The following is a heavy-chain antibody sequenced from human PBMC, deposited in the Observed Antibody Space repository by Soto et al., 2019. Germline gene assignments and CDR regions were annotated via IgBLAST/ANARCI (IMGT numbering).Heavy chain of an antibody. V-gene: IGHV5-51*01. CDR2: VYISDSET. Sequence: GESLKISCRGSGYYSSSYWIAWVRQMSGKGLEWVGSVYISDSETKYSPSFQGQVTISADKYTNTAYLYWSSLKASDTAMYYCARRGTLSGRDAFDVWGEGTMVTVSS. D-gene: IGHD5-12*01. CDR1: GYYSSSYW. CDR3: ARRGTLSGRDAFDV. J-gene: IGHJ3*01.